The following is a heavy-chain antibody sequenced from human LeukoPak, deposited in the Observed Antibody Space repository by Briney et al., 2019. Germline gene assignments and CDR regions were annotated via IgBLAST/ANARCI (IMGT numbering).Heavy chain of an antibody. D-gene: IGHD3-22*01. Sequence: ASVKVSCKASGYTFTSYDINWVRQATGQGLEWMGWMNPNSGNTGYAQKFQGRVTMTRNTSISTAYMELSSMRSDDTAVYYCARTYYYDCSGYFSEPDAFDIWGQGTMVIVSS. CDR2: MNPNSGNT. CDR1: GYTFTSYD. J-gene: IGHJ3*02. CDR3: ARTYYYDCSGYFSEPDAFDI. V-gene: IGHV1-8*01.